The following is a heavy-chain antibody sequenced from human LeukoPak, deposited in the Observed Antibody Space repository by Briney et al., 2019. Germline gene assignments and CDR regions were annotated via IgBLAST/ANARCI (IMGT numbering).Heavy chain of an antibody. V-gene: IGHV3-21*01. Sequence: PGGSLGLSCAASGFTFSSYTMNWVRQAPGKGLEWVSSISSSSTYIYYADSVEGRFTISRDNAENSLFLEMNSLRAEDTAVYYCARDLGTTMITSLGYWGQGTLVTVSS. CDR1: GFTFSSYT. J-gene: IGHJ4*02. CDR2: ISSSSTYI. CDR3: ARDLGTTMITSLGY. D-gene: IGHD3-22*01.